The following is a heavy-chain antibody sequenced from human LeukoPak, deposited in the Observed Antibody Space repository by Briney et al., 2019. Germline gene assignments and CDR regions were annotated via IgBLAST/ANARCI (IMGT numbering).Heavy chain of an antibody. Sequence: GRSLRLSCAASGFTFSSYAMHWVRQAPGKGLEWVAVISYDGSNKYYADSAKGRFTISRDNSKNTLYLQMNSLRAEDTAVYYCARDSRDLGAEFDYWGQGTLVTVSS. V-gene: IGHV3-30-3*01. J-gene: IGHJ4*02. D-gene: IGHD1-26*01. CDR3: ARDSRDLGAEFDY. CDR1: GFTFSSYA. CDR2: ISYDGSNK.